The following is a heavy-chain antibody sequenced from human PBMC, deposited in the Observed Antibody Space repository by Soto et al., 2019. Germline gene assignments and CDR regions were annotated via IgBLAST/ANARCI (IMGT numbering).Heavy chain of an antibody. CDR3: ARDPYYYGSGSYLYYMDV. J-gene: IGHJ6*03. CDR2: IIPILGIA. Sequence: QVQLVQSGAEVKKPGSSVKVSCKASGGTFSSYTISWVRQAPGQGLEWMGRIIPILGIANYAQKFRGRVTITADKSTSTAYMELSSLRSEDTAVYYCARDPYYYGSGSYLYYMDVWGKGTTVTVSS. D-gene: IGHD3-10*01. V-gene: IGHV1-69*08. CDR1: GGTFSSYT.